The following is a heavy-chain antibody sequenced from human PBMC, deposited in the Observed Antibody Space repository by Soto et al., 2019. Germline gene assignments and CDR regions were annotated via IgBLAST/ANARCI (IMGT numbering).Heavy chain of an antibody. V-gene: IGHV3-48*03. CDR3: ARENSVQAWLHHFDH. Sequence: EVQLVESGGALVQPGGSPRLSCEASGFSFSSFAINWVRQAPGRGLEWVSYISDDGASIYYADSLKGRFTISRDNAKNSLSLQMNNLRAEDTAVYYCARENSVQAWLHHFDHWGLGTLVTVSS. CDR1: GFSFSSFA. J-gene: IGHJ4*02. CDR2: ISDDGASI. D-gene: IGHD5-18*01.